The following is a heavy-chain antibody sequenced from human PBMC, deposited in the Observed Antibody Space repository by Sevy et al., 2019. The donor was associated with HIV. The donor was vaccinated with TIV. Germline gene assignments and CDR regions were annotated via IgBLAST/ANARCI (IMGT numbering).Heavy chain of an antibody. D-gene: IGHD1-26*01. CDR2: ISHDGINE. Sequence: GGSLRLSCIGSGFSFSYYGIHWVRQAPGKGLDSVALISHDGINEYYADSVKGRFTISRDNSKNTVYLEMNSLRNEDTAIYFCANAYSGSYSHSYLYALDVWSQGTTVTVSS. J-gene: IGHJ6*02. V-gene: IGHV3-30*18. CDR1: GFSFSYYG. CDR3: ANAYSGSYSHSYLYALDV.